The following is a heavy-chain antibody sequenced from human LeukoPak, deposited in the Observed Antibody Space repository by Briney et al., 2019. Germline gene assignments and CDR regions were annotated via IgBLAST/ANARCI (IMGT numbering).Heavy chain of an antibody. Sequence: PSQTLSLTCTVSGGSISSGDYYWRWIRQPPGKGLEWIGYIYYSGSTYYNPSLKSRVTISVDTSKNQFSLKLSSVTAADTAVYYCARDPKYYYDSSGLFDYWGQGTLVTVSS. CDR2: IYYSGST. CDR1: GGSISSGDYY. V-gene: IGHV4-30-4*01. D-gene: IGHD3-22*01. CDR3: ARDPKYYYDSSGLFDY. J-gene: IGHJ4*02.